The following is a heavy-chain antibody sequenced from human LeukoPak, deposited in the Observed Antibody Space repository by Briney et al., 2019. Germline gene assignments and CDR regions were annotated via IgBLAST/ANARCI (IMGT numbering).Heavy chain of an antibody. V-gene: IGHV3-30*02. CDR1: GFTFSSYG. D-gene: IGHD6-13*01. Sequence: HPGGSLRLSCAASGFTFSSYGMHWVRQAPGKGLEWVAFIRYDGSNKYYADSVKGRFTISRDNSKNTLYLQMNSLRAEDTAVYYCAKDLGIAAAGTRADYWDQGTLVTVSS. CDR2: IRYDGSNK. J-gene: IGHJ4*02. CDR3: AKDLGIAAAGTRADY.